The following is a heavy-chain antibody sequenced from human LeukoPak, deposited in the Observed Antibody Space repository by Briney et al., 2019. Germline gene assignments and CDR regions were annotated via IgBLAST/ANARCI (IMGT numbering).Heavy chain of an antibody. D-gene: IGHD2-2*01. CDR3: ARQDIVVVPAAYNWFDP. V-gene: IGHV4-39*01. J-gene: IGHJ5*02. Sequence: SETLSLTCTVSGGSISSSSYYWGWIRQPPGKGLEWIGSIYYSGSTYYNPSLKSRVTISVDTSKNQFSLKLSSVTAADTAVYYCARQDIVVVPAAYNWFDPWGQGTLVTVS. CDR1: GGSISSSSYY. CDR2: IYYSGST.